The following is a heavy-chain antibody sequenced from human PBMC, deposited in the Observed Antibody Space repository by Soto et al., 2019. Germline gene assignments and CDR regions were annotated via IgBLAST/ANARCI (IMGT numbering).Heavy chain of an antibody. CDR3: TLGSLSAEVFDI. CDR1: GGSFSIYT. Sequence: QVQLVQSGVEVKKPGSSVKVSCKASGGSFSIYTVFWVRQAPGQGLEWMGRIIPMFDIANYAQNFQGRVTFNADKFTDTVYMEMLNLRSVDTGVYYCTLGSLSAEVFDIWGQGTLVTVSS. J-gene: IGHJ3*02. D-gene: IGHD6-6*01. V-gene: IGHV1-69*02. CDR2: IIPMFDIA.